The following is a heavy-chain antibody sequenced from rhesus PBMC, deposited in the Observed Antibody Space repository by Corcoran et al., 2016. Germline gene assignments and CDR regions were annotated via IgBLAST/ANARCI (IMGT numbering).Heavy chain of an antibody. V-gene: IGHV2-95*01. Sequence: QVTLKESGPALVKPTQTLTLTCTFSGFSLSTTGTVVGWIRQPPGKALEWIARIYWNDSKYYSTSLKSRLTISKNTSKNQVVLTMTNMDPVDTATYYCARVLTSLDSWGQGVVVTVSS. CDR3: ARVLTSLDS. J-gene: IGHJ6*01. CDR1: GFSLSTTGTV. CDR2: IYWNDSK.